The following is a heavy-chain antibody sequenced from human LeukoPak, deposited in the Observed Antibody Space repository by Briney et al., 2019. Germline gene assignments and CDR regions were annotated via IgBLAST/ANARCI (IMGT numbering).Heavy chain of an antibody. CDR2: ISSSSFTI. CDR1: GFTFSTYS. D-gene: IGHD3-16*01. V-gene: IGHV3-48*04. CDR3: ARGGTWLQSGGLSY. J-gene: IGHJ4*02. Sequence: PGGSLRLPCAASGFTFSTYSMNWVRQAPGKGLEWVSYISSSSFTIHYADSVKGRFTISRDNAKSSLYLQMNSLRAEDTVVYYCARGGTWLQSGGLSYWGEGTLVTVS.